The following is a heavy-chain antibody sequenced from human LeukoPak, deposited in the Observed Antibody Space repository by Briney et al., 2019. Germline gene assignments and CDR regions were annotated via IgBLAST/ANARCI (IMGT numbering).Heavy chain of an antibody. CDR3: AREPPGY. CDR2: IYTNGGA. J-gene: IGHJ4*02. Sequence: SRTLSLTCTVSGGSVTSGNYYWNWIRQPAGKGLEWIGRIYTNGGASYNPSLKSRVTISIDASKNQFSLKLSSVTAADTAVYYCAREPPGYWGQGILVTVSS. CDR1: GGSVTSGNYY. V-gene: IGHV4-61*02.